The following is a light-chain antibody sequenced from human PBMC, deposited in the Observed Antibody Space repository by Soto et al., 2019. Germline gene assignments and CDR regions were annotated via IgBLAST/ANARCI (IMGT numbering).Light chain of an antibody. CDR1: QSVSSSY. Sequence: EIVLTQSPGTLSLSPGERATLSCRGSQSVSSSYLAWYQQKPGQAPRLLIYGASSRATGIPDRFSGSGSGTDFTLTISRLEPEDFAVYYCQQRSNWPPEITFGQGTRLEIK. V-gene: IGKV3D-20*02. J-gene: IGKJ5*01. CDR2: GAS. CDR3: QQRSNWPPEIT.